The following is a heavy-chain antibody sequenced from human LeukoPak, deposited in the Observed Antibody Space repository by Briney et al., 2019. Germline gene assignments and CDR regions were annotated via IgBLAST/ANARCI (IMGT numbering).Heavy chain of an antibody. D-gene: IGHD2-2*01. CDR2: INPNSGGT. Sequence: SVKVSCKASGYTFTGYYMHWVRQDPGQGLEWMGWINPNSGGTNYAQKFQGRVTMTRDTSISTAYMELSRLRSDDTAVYYCAREDCSSTSCLYYYYYMDVWGKGTTVTVSS. CDR1: GYTFTGYY. J-gene: IGHJ6*03. V-gene: IGHV1-2*02. CDR3: AREDCSSTSCLYYYYYMDV.